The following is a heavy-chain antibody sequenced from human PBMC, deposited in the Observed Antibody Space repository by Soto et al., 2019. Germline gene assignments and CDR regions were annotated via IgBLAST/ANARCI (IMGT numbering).Heavy chain of an antibody. CDR1: GGTFSRNA. CDR3: ARAAIHGSSWYFWFDP. V-gene: IGHV1-69*12. D-gene: IGHD6-13*01. CDR2: IIPLFGTT. J-gene: IGHJ5*02. Sequence: QVNLLRPGPRVKCPDSWVRVSGRTSGGTFSRNAINWVGKAPEQGLEGWGGIIPLFGTTNYAQKFKGRVTISADESSSTAYMELSSLTSEDAAVYYCARAAIHGSSWYFWFDPWGQGTLVTVSS.